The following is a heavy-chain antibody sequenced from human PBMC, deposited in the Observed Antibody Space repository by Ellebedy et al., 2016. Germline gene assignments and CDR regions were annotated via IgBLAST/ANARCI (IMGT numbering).Heavy chain of an antibody. J-gene: IGHJ4*02. D-gene: IGHD5-24*01. V-gene: IGHV1-46*03. CDR3: ARGGPEMATILDY. CDR1: GYTFTSYG. CDR2: INPSGGST. Sequence: ASVKVSCXASGYTFTSYGISWVRQAPGQGLEWMGIINPSGGSTSYAQKFQGRVTMTRDTSTSTVYMELSSLRSEDTAVYYCARGGPEMATILDYWGQGTLVTVSS.